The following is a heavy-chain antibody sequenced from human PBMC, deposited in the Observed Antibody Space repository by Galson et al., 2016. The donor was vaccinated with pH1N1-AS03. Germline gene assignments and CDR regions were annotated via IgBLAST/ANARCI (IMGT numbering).Heavy chain of an antibody. CDR3: ARDRGSGYDLFDYYYGMDV. CDR1: GYTFTSYA. V-gene: IGHV1-3*01. D-gene: IGHD5-12*01. CDR2: INAGNGNT. Sequence: SVKVSCKASGYTFTSYAMHWVRQAPGQRLEWMGWINAGNGNTNYSQKFQGRVTITRDTSASTAYMELSSLRSEDTAVYYCARDRGSGYDLFDYYYGMDVWGQGTTVTVSS. J-gene: IGHJ6*02.